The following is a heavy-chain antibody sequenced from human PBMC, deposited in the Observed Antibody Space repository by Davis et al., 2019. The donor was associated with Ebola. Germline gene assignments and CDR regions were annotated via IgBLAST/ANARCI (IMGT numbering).Heavy chain of an antibody. V-gene: IGHV1-18*01. Sequence: NVQGRVTMTTDTSTSTAYMELRSLRSDDTAVYYCARSITMIVVAYFDYWGQGTLVTVSS. J-gene: IGHJ4*02. D-gene: IGHD3-22*01. CDR3: ARSITMIVVAYFDY.